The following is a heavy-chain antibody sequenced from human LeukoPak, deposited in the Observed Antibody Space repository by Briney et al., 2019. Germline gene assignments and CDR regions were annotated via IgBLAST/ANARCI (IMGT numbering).Heavy chain of an antibody. J-gene: IGHJ4*02. CDR1: GYSFTGYY. CDR3: ARDLEALAAIDY. V-gene: IGHV1-2*06. Sequence: ASVKVSCKASGYSFTGYYIHWVRQAPGQGLEWMGRINPNSGVTNYAQKFQVRLTMTRDTSISTAYMELSRLTSDDTAVYFCARDLEALAAIDYWGQGTLVTVSS. D-gene: IGHD2-15*01. CDR2: INPNSGVT.